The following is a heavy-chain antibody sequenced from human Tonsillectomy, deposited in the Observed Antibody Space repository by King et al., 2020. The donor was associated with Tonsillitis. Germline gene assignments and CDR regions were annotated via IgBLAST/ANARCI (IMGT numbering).Heavy chain of an antibody. D-gene: IGHD3-16*01. CDR2: IYYSGST. CDR1: GGSISSYY. V-gene: IGHV4-59*08. J-gene: IGHJ3*02. Sequence: VQLQESGPGLVKPSETLSLTCTVSGGSISSYYWSWIRQPPGKGLEWIGYIYYSGSTNYNPSLKSRVTISVDTSKNQFSLKLSSVTAADTAVYYCARQDGGWGRDAFDIWGQGTMVTVSS. CDR3: ARQDGGWGRDAFDI.